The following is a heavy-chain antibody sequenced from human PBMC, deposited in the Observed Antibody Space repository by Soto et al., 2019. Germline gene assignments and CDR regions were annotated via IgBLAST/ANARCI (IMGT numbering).Heavy chain of an antibody. D-gene: IGHD6-19*01. CDR1: GFTFSSYG. CDR2: ISYDGSNK. J-gene: IGHJ4*02. CDR3: AVTAIAVAH. Sequence: QVQLVECGGGVVQPGRSLRLSCAASGFTFSSYGMHWVRQAPGKGLEWVAVISYDGSNKYYADSVKGRFTISRDNSKNTLYLQMNSLRAEDTAVYYCAVTAIAVAHWGQGTLVTVSS. V-gene: IGHV3-30*03.